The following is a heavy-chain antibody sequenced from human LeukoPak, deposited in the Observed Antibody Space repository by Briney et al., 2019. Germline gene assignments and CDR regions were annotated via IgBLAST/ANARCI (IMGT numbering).Heavy chain of an antibody. CDR2: ISGYNGNT. CDR3: ARTAGYMDV. CDR1: GYTFTSYY. V-gene: IGHV1-18*04. Sequence: ASVKVSCKASGYTFTSYYIHWVRQAPGQGLEWMGWISGYNGNTNYAQKFQGRVTMTTDTSTRTAYMELRSLRSDDTAVYYCARTAGYMDVWGKGTTVTVSS. J-gene: IGHJ6*03.